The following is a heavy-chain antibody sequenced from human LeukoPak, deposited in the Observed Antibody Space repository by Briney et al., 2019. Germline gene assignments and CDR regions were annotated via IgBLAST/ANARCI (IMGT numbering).Heavy chain of an antibody. D-gene: IGHD3-9*01. CDR3: AREISYYDILTGYYLGWFDP. CDR1: GYTFTSYG. Sequence: GASVKVSCKASGYTFTSYGISWVRQAPGQGLEWMGWISAYNGNTNYAQKLQGRVTMTTDTSTSTAYMELRSLRSDDTAVYYCAREISYYDILTGYYLGWFDPWGQGTLVTVSS. V-gene: IGHV1-18*01. CDR2: ISAYNGNT. J-gene: IGHJ5*02.